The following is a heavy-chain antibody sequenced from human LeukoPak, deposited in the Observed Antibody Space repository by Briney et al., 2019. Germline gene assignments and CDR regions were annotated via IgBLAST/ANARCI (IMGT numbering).Heavy chain of an antibody. CDR3: ARGSGSYYIVYYYMDV. V-gene: IGHV1-2*02. CDR2: INPNSGGT. D-gene: IGHD3-10*01. CDR1: GYTFTGYY. Sequence: ASVKVSCKASGYTFTGYYMHWVRQAPGQGLKWMGWINPNSGGTNYAQKFQGRVTMTRDTSISTAYMELSRLRSDDRAVYYCARGSGSYYIVYYYMDVWGKGTTVTVSS. J-gene: IGHJ6*03.